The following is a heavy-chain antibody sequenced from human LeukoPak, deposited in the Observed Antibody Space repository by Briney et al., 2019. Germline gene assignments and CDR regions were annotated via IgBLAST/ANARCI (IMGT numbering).Heavy chain of an antibody. CDR2: MNPNSGNT. Sequence: ASVKVSCKASGYTFTSYDINWVRQATGQGLEWMGWMNPNSGNTGYAQKFQGRVTMTRNTSISTAYMELSSLRSEDTAVYYCARGLSRTYPRAAYWGQRTLVTVSS. CDR3: ARGLSRTYPRAAY. V-gene: IGHV1-8*01. D-gene: IGHD6-25*01. CDR1: GYTFTSYD. J-gene: IGHJ4*02.